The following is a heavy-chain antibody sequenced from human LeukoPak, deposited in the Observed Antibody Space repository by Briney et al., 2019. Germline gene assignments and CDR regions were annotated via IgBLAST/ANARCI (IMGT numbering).Heavy chain of an antibody. V-gene: IGHV3-66*01. Sequence: GGSLRLSCAASGFTVSSNYMSWVRQAPGKGLEWVSVIYSGGSTYYADSVKGRFTIFRDNSKNTLYLQMNSLRAEDTAVYYCARERAYYGSGSYYKGAGYYYYGMDVWGQGTTVTVSS. CDR3: ARERAYYGSGSYYKGAGYYYYGMDV. D-gene: IGHD3-10*01. J-gene: IGHJ6*02. CDR1: GFTVSSNY. CDR2: IYSGGST.